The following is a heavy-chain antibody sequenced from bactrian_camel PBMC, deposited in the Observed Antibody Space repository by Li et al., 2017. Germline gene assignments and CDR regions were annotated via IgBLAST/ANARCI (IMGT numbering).Heavy chain of an antibody. CDR1: GITVSIRC. V-gene: IGHV3S53*01. CDR2: INRRGTT. D-gene: IGHD6*01. CDR3: AAGFRGYCGYGVQHIDDYNT. Sequence: VQLVESGGGSVQGGGSLRLSCAASGITVSIRCMGWFRQAPGKEREGVAAINRRGTTNYADSVLGRFTISKVNAEQILYLQMNNLKPEDTGICYCAAGFRGYCGYGVQHIDDYNTWGQGTQVTVS. J-gene: IGHJ4*01.